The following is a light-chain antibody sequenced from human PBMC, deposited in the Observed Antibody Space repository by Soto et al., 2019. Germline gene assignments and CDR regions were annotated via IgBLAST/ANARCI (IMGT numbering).Light chain of an antibody. V-gene: IGKV3-11*01. CDR2: DAS. J-gene: IGKJ1*01. CDR3: QQRSNWPPKWT. Sequence: EIVLTQSPATLSLSPGERATLSCRASQSVSSYLAWYQQKPVQAPRLLIYDASNRATGIPARFSGSGSGTDFTLTISSLAPEDFAVYYCQQRSNWPPKWTFGQGTKVEIK. CDR1: QSVSSY.